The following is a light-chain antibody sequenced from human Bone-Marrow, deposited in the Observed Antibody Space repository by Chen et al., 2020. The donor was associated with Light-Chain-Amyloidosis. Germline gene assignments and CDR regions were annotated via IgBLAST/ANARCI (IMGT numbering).Light chain of an antibody. Sequence: SYVLTQPSSVSVAPGQTATIACGGNNIGSTSVHWYQPTPGQAPLLVVYDDSDRPSGIPGRWAGSNSGNTATLTISRVEAGDEADYYCQVWDRSSERPVFGGGTKLTVL. CDR2: DDS. CDR3: QVWDRSSERPV. J-gene: IGLJ3*02. V-gene: IGLV3-21*02. CDR1: NIGSTS.